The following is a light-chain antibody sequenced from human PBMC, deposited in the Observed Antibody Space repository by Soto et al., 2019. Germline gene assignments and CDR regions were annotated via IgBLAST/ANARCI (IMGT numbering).Light chain of an antibody. V-gene: IGKV3-11*01. J-gene: IGKJ5*01. CDR1: QSIKSN. Sequence: EIVMTQSPATLSVSPGGSATLSCRASQSIKSNLAWYRQKPGQAPRLLIYGASTRATGIPARFSGSGSGTDFTLTISSLEPEDFAVYYCQQRSNWITFGQGTRLEI. CDR2: GAS. CDR3: QQRSNWIT.